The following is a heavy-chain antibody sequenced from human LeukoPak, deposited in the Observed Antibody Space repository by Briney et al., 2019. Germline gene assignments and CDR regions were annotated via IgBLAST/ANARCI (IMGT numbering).Heavy chain of an antibody. CDR2: ISYDGNNK. CDR3: ARAYSGTYQPPDY. D-gene: IGHD1-26*01. V-gene: IGHV3-30*03. J-gene: IGHJ4*02. Sequence: GGSLRLSCAASGFTFSNYGMHWVRQAPGKGLDWVAIISYDGNNKYYADSVKGRLSISRDNSQNTLYLQMNSLRGEDSAVYYCARAYSGTYQPPDYWGQGTLVTVSS. CDR1: GFTFSNYG.